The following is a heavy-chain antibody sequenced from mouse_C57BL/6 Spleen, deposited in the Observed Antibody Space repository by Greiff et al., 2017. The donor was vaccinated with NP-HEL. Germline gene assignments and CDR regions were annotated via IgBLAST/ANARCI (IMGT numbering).Heavy chain of an antibody. CDR3: ARYLDGYYGYYAMDY. D-gene: IGHD2-3*01. V-gene: IGHV3-8*01. CDR2: ISYSGST. J-gene: IGHJ4*01. Sequence: EVMLVESGPGLAKPSPTLSLTCSVTGYSITSDYWNWIRKFPGNKLEYMGYISYSGSTYYNPSLKSRISITRDTSKNQYYLQLNSVTTEDTATYYCARYLDGYYGYYAMDYWGQGTSVTVSS. CDR1: GYSITSDY.